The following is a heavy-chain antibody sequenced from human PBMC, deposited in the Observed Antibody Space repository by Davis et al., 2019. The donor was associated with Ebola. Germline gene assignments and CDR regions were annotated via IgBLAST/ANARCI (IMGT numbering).Heavy chain of an antibody. Sequence: PGGSLRLSCAASGFTFSSYWMSWVRQAPGKGLEWVANIKQDGSEKYYVDSVKGRFTISRDNAKNSLYLQMNSLRAEDTAVYYCARTPVAGYYYYYYMDVWGKGTTVTVSS. D-gene: IGHD6-19*01. CDR2: IKQDGSEK. CDR3: ARTPVAGYYYYYYMDV. J-gene: IGHJ6*03. CDR1: GFTFSSYW. V-gene: IGHV3-7*01.